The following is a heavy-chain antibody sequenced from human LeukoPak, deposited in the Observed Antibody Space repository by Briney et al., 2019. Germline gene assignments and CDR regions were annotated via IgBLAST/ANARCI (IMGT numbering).Heavy chain of an antibody. CDR3: ARTYSSSWSNDYYYMDV. J-gene: IGHJ6*03. D-gene: IGHD6-13*01. Sequence: SETLSLTCTVSGGSISSHYWSWIRQPPGKGLEWIGYIYYSGSSKYNPSLRSRVTISVDTSKNQFSLKLSSVTAADTAVYYCARTYSSSWSNDYYYMDVWGKGTTVTVSS. CDR2: IYYSGSS. V-gene: IGHV4-59*11. CDR1: GGSISSHY.